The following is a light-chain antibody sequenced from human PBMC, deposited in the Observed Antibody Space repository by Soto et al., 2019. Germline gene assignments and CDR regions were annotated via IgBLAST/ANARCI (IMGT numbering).Light chain of an antibody. CDR1: QSISSW. J-gene: IGKJ2*01. CDR3: QQYNSPGYT. Sequence: DIQMTQSPSTLSASVGDRVTITCRASQSISSWLAWYQQKPGKAPKLLIYDASSLESGVPSRFSGIGSGTEFTLTISSLQPDDFATYYCQQYNSPGYTFGQGTKLEIK. V-gene: IGKV1-5*01. CDR2: DAS.